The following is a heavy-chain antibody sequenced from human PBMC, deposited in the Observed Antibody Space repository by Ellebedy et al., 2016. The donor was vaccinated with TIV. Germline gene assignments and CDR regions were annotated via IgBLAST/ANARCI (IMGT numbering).Heavy chain of an antibody. J-gene: IGHJ6*02. Sequence: ASVKVSCXASGYTFTSYGISWVRQAPGQGLEWMGWISAYNGNTNYAQKLQGRVTMTTDTSTSTAYMELRSLRSDDTAVYYCARDVVPYGSGSAYYYYYGMDVWGQGTTVTVSS. V-gene: IGHV1-18*01. CDR3: ARDVVPYGSGSAYYYYYGMDV. CDR2: ISAYNGNT. D-gene: IGHD3-10*01. CDR1: GYTFTSYG.